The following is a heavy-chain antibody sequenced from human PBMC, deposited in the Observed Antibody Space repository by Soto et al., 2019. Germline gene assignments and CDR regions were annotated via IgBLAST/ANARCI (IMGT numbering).Heavy chain of an antibody. Sequence: QVQLVQSGAEVQKPGSSVKVSCKASGGTFSTYGITWVRQASGQGLEWMGGIIPISGTIKFAQKFQGRLTITPDESTSTVYMELSSLTSEDTAVYYCASRERVDAFDVWGQGTVVTVSS. CDR3: ASRERVDAFDV. V-gene: IGHV1-69*01. D-gene: IGHD1-26*01. CDR2: IIPISGTI. CDR1: GGTFSTYG. J-gene: IGHJ3*01.